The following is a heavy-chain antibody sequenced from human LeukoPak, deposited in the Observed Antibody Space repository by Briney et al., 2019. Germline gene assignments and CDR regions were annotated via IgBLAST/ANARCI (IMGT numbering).Heavy chain of an antibody. CDR2: IKQDGSEK. CDR1: GFTFSFYW. V-gene: IGHV3-7*01. CDR3: ARMTLMGTSLND. J-gene: IGHJ4*02. D-gene: IGHD7-27*01. Sequence: PGGSLRLSCAASGFTFSFYWMTWIRQAPGKGLEWVANIKQDGSEKYYVDSVKGRFTISRDNAKNSLYLQMNSLRPEDTAVYYCARMTLMGTSLNDWGQGTLVTVSS.